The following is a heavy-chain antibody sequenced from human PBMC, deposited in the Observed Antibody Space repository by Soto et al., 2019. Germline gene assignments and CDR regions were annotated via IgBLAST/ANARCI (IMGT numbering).Heavy chain of an antibody. CDR2: INPDGGIT. J-gene: IGHJ4*02. CDR1: GLTFSTSW. CDR3: ARPRREPHHDY. V-gene: IGHV3-74*01. Sequence: EVQLVESGGGLVQPGGSLRLSCAASGLTFSTSWMHWVRQAPGKGLMWVSRINPDGGITSYADSVKGRFTISRDNAKNTLYPQMNSLIAEDTAVYYCARPRREPHHDYWGQGTLVTVSS. D-gene: IGHD1-26*01.